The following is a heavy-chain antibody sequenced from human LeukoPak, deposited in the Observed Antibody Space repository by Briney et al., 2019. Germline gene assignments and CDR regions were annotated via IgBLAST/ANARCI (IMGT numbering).Heavy chain of an antibody. CDR2: VNGYNGNT. CDR3: ARDWGSIKVITDY. J-gene: IGHJ4*02. V-gene: IGHV1-18*01. D-gene: IGHD3-16*01. Sequence: ASVKVSCKASGYSFTNYGISWVRQAPGQGLEWVGWVNGYNGNTNYAQKVQDRVTMTTDTSTSTAYMELRSLRSDDTAVYYCARDWGSIKVITDYWGQGTLVTVSS. CDR1: GYSFTNYG.